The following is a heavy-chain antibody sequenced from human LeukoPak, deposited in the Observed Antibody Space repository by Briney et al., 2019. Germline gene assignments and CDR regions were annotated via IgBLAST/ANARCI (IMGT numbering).Heavy chain of an antibody. CDR1: GGSISRYY. Sequence: SETLSLTCTVSGGSISRYYWSWIRQPPGKGLEWIGYIYTSGSTNYNPSLKSRVTISVDTSKNQFSLKLSSVTAADTAVYYCARSPAPYYDFWSGTHYYYYMDVWGKGTTVTVSS. CDR3: ARSPAPYYDFWSGTHYYYYMDV. D-gene: IGHD3-3*01. J-gene: IGHJ6*03. V-gene: IGHV4-4*09. CDR2: IYTSGST.